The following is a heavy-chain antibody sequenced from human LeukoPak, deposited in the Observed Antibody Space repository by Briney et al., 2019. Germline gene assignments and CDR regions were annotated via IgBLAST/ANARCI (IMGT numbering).Heavy chain of an antibody. CDR1: GFTFSSYS. Sequence: GGSPRLSCAASGFTFSSYSMNWVRQAPGKGLEWVSSISSSSSYIYYADSVKGRFTISRDNAKNSLYLQMNSLRAEDTAVYYCARDNPKLGYCTNGVCYRSPRRANHFDYWGQGTLVTVSS. CDR3: ARDNPKLGYCTNGVCYRSPRRANHFDY. V-gene: IGHV3-21*01. CDR2: ISSSSSYI. D-gene: IGHD2-8*01. J-gene: IGHJ4*02.